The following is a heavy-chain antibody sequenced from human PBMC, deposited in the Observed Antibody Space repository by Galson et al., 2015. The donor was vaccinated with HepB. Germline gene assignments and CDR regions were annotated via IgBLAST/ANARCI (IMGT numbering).Heavy chain of an antibody. CDR1: GFTFSLYN. CDR3: ARVRRGDY. CDR2: ISSRGTTI. D-gene: IGHD6-6*01. J-gene: IGHJ4*02. Sequence: SLRLSCAASGFTFSLYNMNWVRQAPGKGLEWVSYISSRGTTIYYADSVKGRFTISRDNAKNSLFLQMNSLRAEDTAVYYCARVRRGDYWGQGTLVTVSS. V-gene: IGHV3-48*04.